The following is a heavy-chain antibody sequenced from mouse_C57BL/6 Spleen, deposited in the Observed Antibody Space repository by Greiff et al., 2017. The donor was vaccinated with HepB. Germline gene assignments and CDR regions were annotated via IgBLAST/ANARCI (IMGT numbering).Heavy chain of an antibody. J-gene: IGHJ3*01. D-gene: IGHD1-1*01. CDR2: ISYDGSN. Sequence: EVKLMESGPGLVKPSQSLSLTCSVTGYSITSGYYWNWIRQFPGNKLEWMGYISYDGSNNYNPSLKNRISITRDTSKNQFFLKLNSVTTEDTATYYCARDRYGSRAWFAYWGQGTLVTVSA. CDR1: GYSITSGYY. CDR3: ARDRYGSRAWFAY. V-gene: IGHV3-6*01.